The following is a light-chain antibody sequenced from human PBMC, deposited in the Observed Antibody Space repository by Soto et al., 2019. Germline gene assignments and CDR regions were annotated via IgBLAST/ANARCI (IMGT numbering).Light chain of an antibody. Sequence: IQMTQSPSSLSASVGVRISITCRASQSISSYLNWYQQKPGKAPKLLIYAASSLQSGVPSRFSGSGSETDFTLTISSLQPEDFATYSCQHITTWTFGQGTKVDI. J-gene: IGKJ1*01. CDR3: QHITTWT. V-gene: IGKV1-39*01. CDR1: QSISSY. CDR2: AAS.